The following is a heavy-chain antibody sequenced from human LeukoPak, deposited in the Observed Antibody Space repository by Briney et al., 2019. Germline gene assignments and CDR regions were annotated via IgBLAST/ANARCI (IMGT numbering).Heavy chain of an antibody. CDR3: ARIDSGWYGPSLDY. V-gene: IGHV1-3*01. CDR2: INAGNGNT. D-gene: IGHD6-19*01. CDR1: GYTFTSYA. Sequence: ASVKVSCKASGYTFTSYAMHWVRQAPGQRLEWMGWINAGNGNTKYSQKFQGRVTITRDTSASTAYMELSSLRSEDTAMYYCARIDSGWYGPSLDYWGQGTLVTVSS. J-gene: IGHJ4*02.